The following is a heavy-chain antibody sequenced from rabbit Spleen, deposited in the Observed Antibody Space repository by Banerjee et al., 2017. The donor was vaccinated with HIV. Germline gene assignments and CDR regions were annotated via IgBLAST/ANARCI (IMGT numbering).Heavy chain of an antibody. D-gene: IGHD4-1*01. CDR3: ARDLTGAIGWNFGW. CDR2: INAVTGKA. J-gene: IGHJ3*01. Sequence: QEQLVESGGGLVKPEGSLKLSCTASGFSFSNKAVMCWVRQAPGKGLEWIACINAVTGKAVYASWAKGRFTFSKTSSTTVTLQVTSLTAADTATYFCARDLTGAIGWNFGWWGQGTLVTVS. CDR1: GFSFSNKAV. V-gene: IGHV1S45*01.